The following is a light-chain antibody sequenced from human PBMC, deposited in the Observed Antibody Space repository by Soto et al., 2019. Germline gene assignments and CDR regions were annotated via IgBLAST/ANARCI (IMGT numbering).Light chain of an antibody. CDR3: SSYTTSNTRQIV. CDR2: DVT. J-gene: IGLJ1*01. V-gene: IGLV2-14*03. Sequence: QSVLTQPASVSGFPGQSITISCTGTSSDVGGYNYVSWYQHHPGKAPKLIIYDVTNRPSGVSNPFSGSKSGNTASLTISGLQPEDEADYYCSSYTTSNTRQIVLGTGTKVTVL. CDR1: SSDVGGYNY.